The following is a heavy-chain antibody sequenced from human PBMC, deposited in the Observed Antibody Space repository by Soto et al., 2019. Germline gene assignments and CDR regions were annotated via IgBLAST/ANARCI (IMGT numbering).Heavy chain of an antibody. CDR2: IYYSGST. CDR3: ARENDFWSGPNGLDV. V-gene: IGHV4-31*03. J-gene: IGHJ6*02. Sequence: TLSLTCTVSGGSISTGGYYWSWIRQHPGKGLEWIGYIYYSGSTYYNPSLKSRVTISVDTSNNQFSLKLSSVTAADTAVYYCARENDFWSGPNGLDVWGQGTTVTVSS. D-gene: IGHD3-3*01. CDR1: GGSISTGGYY.